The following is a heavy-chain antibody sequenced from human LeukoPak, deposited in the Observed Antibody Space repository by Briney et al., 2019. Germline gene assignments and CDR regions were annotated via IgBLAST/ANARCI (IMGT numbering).Heavy chain of an antibody. Sequence: SETLSLTCTVSGGSISSGDYYWTWIRQSPGKGLGWIGYIYYSGSTYYNPSLKSRLTISVDTSKNQFSLKLTSVTAADTAVYYCARDSGLRYFDWPRPLYYYYGMDVWGQGTTVTVSS. V-gene: IGHV4-30-4*01. CDR1: GGSISSGDYY. CDR2: IYYSGST. J-gene: IGHJ6*02. D-gene: IGHD3-9*01. CDR3: ARDSGLRYFDWPRPLYYYYGMDV.